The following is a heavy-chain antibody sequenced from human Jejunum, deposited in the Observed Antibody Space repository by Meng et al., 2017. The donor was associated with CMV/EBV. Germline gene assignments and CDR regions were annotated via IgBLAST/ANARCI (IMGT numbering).Heavy chain of an antibody. D-gene: IGHD3-10*01. Sequence: LKISCAASGFNCSNYWMTWVRQAPGKGLEWVANIKQDGSEKFYVDSVKGRFTISRDNAKNSLYLQMNSLRGDDTGVYYCGRNRVDYWGQGTLVTVSS. CDR1: GFNCSNYW. V-gene: IGHV3-7*01. CDR2: IKQDGSEK. J-gene: IGHJ4*02. CDR3: GRNRVDY.